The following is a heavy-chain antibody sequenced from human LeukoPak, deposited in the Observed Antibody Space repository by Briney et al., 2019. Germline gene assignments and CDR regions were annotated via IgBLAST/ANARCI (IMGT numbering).Heavy chain of an antibody. J-gene: IGHJ6*02. CDR2: ISYDGDNE. CDR3: ARVRGGRSWYYYGMDV. V-gene: IGHV3-30-3*01. CDR1: GFTFSGYP. Sequence: PGGSLRLSCAASGFTFSGYPIHWVRQAPGKGLEWVAVISYDGDNEYYADSVKGQFTISRDNSKDRLYLQMNSLRPEDTAMYYCARVRGGRSWYYYGMDVWGRGTTVTVSS. D-gene: IGHD3-16*01.